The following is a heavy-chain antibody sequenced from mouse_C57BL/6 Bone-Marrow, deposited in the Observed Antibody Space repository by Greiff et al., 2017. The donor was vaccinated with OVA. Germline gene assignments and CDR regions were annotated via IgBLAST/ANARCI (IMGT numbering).Heavy chain of an antibody. CDR1: GYTFTSYG. J-gene: IGHJ4*01. CDR3: ARLDLLLRYYAMDY. V-gene: IGHV1-81*01. CDR2: IYPRSGNT. Sequence: HVQLQQSGAELARPGASVKLSCKASGYTFTSYGISWVKQRTGQGLEWIGEIYPRSGNTYYNEKFKGKATLTADKSSSTAYMELRSLTSEDSAVYFCARLDLLLRYYAMDYWGQGTSVTVSS. D-gene: IGHD1-1*01.